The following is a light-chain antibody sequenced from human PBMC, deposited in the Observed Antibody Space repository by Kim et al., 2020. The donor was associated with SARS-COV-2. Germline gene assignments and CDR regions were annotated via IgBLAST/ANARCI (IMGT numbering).Light chain of an antibody. Sequence: GQSITISCTGTSSDVGTYNSVSWYQQHPGNAPKIMIYDVSNRPSGVSNRFSGSKSGNTASLTISGLQAEDEADYYFSSYTSSTTLVFGGGTQLTVL. CDR3: SSYTSSTTLV. V-gene: IGLV2-14*03. CDR2: DVS. J-gene: IGLJ2*01. CDR1: SSDVGTYNS.